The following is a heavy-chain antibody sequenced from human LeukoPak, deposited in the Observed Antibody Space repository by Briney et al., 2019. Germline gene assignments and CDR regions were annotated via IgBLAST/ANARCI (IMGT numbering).Heavy chain of an antibody. CDR3: ASLHGGYYYDSSGPFDY. CDR2: IYYSGST. CDR1: GGSISSYY. D-gene: IGHD3-22*01. J-gene: IGHJ4*02. Sequence: SETLSLTCTVSGGSISSYYWSWIRQPPGKELEWIGYIYYSGSTNYNPSLKSRVTISVDTSKNQFSLKLSSVTAADTAVYYCASLHGGYYYDSSGPFDYWGQGTLVTVSS. V-gene: IGHV4-59*01.